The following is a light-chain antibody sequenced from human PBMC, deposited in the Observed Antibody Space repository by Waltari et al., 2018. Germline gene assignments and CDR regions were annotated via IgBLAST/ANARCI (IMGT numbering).Light chain of an antibody. CDR3: QQYESSSPYT. Sequence: DIQMTQSPSTVSASVGDRVTITCRTSQNIGPWLAWYQQKPGRAPNILIYRASSLQSGVPSRVSGSGSGTEFTLTITSLQPDDIATYYCQQYESSSPYTFGPGTKLEIK. CDR1: QNIGPW. V-gene: IGKV1-5*03. CDR2: RAS. J-gene: IGKJ2*01.